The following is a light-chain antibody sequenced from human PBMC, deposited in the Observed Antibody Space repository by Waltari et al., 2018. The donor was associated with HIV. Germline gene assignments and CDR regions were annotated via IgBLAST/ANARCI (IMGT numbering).Light chain of an antibody. Sequence: QSVLTQQLPASGTPGQRVTISCSGSCSPTGDFSVSWYQHLPGAAPKLLIYANNQRPAGVPDRFSGSRSGTSASLAISGLRSEDEAVYSCAVWDDSLRGGIFGGGTKLTVL. CDR1: CSPTGDFS. CDR2: ANN. CDR3: AVWDDSLRGGI. V-gene: IGLV1-47*01. J-gene: IGLJ2*01.